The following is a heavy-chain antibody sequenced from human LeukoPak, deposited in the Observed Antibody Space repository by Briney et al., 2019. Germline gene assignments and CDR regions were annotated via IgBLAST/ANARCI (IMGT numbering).Heavy chain of an antibody. D-gene: IGHD3-22*01. CDR1: GYTFTGYY. Sequence: ASVKVSCKASGYTFTGYYMHWVRQAPGQGLEWMGGIIPIFGTANYAQKFQGRVTITADESTSTAYMELSSLRSEDTAVYYCARASQTYYYDSSGYHLRSLSYWGQGTLVTVSS. V-gene: IGHV1-69*13. CDR2: IIPIFGTA. CDR3: ARASQTYYYDSSGYHLRSLSY. J-gene: IGHJ4*02.